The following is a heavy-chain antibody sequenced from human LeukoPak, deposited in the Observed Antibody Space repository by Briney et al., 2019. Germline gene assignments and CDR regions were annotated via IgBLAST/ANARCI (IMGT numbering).Heavy chain of an antibody. CDR2: INHSGST. V-gene: IGHV4-34*01. J-gene: IGHJ4*02. CDR1: GGSFRGYY. CDR3: ARASGLLQDFDY. D-gene: IGHD5-24*01. Sequence: SETLSLTCGVYGGSFRGYYWSWMRQPPGKGLEWIGEINHSGSTNYNPSLKSRVTISVDTSKNQFSLKLSSVTAADTAVYYCARASGLLQDFDYWGQGTLVTVSS.